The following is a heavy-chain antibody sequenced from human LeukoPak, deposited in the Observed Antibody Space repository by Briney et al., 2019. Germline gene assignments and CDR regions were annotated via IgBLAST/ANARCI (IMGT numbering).Heavy chain of an antibody. D-gene: IGHD3-3*01. J-gene: IGHJ5*02. V-gene: IGHV4-34*01. CDR2: INHSGST. Sequence: SETLSLTCAVYGGSFSGYYWSWIRQPPGKGLEWIGEINHSGSTNYNPSLKSRVTISVDTSKNQFSLKLSSVTAADTAVYYCARGPFWSGYYAGWFDPWGQGTLVTVSS. CDR3: ARGPFWSGYYAGWFDP. CDR1: GGSFSGYY.